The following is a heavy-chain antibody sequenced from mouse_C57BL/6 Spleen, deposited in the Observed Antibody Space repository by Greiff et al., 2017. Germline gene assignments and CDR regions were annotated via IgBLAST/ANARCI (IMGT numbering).Heavy chain of an antibody. J-gene: IGHJ4*01. Sequence: QVQLQQPGAELVRPGSSVKLSCKASGYTFTSYWMHWVKQRPIQGLEWIGNIDPSDSETHYNQKFKDKATLTVDKSSSTAYMQLSSLTSEDSAVYYCARLGGLLPYAMDYWGQGTSVTVSS. CDR2: IDPSDSET. V-gene: IGHV1-52*01. D-gene: IGHD2-10*01. CDR1: GYTFTSYW. CDR3: ARLGGLLPYAMDY.